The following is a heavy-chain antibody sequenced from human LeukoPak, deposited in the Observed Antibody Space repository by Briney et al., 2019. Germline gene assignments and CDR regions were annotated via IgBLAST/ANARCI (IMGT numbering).Heavy chain of an antibody. CDR1: GYTFSTYG. CDR3: ARSSTSFLMDV. V-gene: IGHV1-2*02. CDR2: INPNSGGT. D-gene: IGHD2-2*01. J-gene: IGHJ6*04. Sequence: ASVKVSCKASGYTFSTYGISWVRQAPGQGLEWMGWINPNSGGTNYAQKFQGRVTMTRDTSISTAYMELSRLRSDDAAVYYCARSSTSFLMDVWGKGTTVTVSS.